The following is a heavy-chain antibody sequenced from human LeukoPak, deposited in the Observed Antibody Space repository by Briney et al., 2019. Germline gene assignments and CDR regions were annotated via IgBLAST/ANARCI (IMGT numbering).Heavy chain of an antibody. CDR3: AKCYDSSGYYDYYFDY. CDR1: GFTSSSYG. Sequence: GGSLRLSCAASGFTSSSYGMNWVRQAPGKGLEWVSSISSSGSNKYYADSVKGRFTISRDNAKNTLYLQMNSREAEDQAGDYCAKCYDSSGYYDYYFDYWGQGTLVTVSS. CDR2: ISSSGSNK. J-gene: IGHJ4*02. D-gene: IGHD3-22*01. V-gene: IGHV3-21*01.